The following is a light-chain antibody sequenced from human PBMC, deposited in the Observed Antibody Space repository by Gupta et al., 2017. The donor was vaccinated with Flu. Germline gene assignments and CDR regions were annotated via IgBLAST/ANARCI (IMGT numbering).Light chain of an antibody. CDR3: QAWDSSTVV. Sequence: SPGQTASITCSGDKLGDKYAFWYQQKPGQSPVLVIYQDSKRPSGIPERFSGSNSGNTATLTISGTQAMDEADYYCQAWDSSTVVFGGGTKLTVL. J-gene: IGLJ2*01. CDR1: KLGDKY. V-gene: IGLV3-1*01. CDR2: QDS.